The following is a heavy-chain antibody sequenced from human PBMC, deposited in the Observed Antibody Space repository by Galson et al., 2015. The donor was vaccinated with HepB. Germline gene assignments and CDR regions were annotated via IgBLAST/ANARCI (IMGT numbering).Heavy chain of an antibody. CDR3: ARVGGKLGYCGGGSCSNWFDP. D-gene: IGHD2-15*01. CDR1: GGTFSSYA. V-gene: IGHV1-69*13. J-gene: IGHJ5*02. CDR2: IIPTYGTT. Sequence: SVKVSCKASGGTFSSYAINWVRQAPGQGLEWMGGIIPTYGTTKYAQKFQGRVTITADESTNTAYMELSSLRSEDTAVYYCARVGGKLGYCGGGSCSNWFDPLGQGTLVTVSS.